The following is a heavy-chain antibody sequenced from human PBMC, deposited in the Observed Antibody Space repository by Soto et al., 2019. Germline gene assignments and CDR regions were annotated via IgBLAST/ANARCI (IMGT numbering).Heavy chain of an antibody. CDR3: ARGYDSSGLRIDY. CDR2: IYHSGST. D-gene: IGHD3-22*01. V-gene: IGHV4-4*02. Sequence: SETLSLTCAVSGGSISSSNWWSWVRQPPGKGLEWIGEIYHSGSTNYNPSLKSRVTISVDRSKNQFSLKLSSVTAADTAVYYCARGYDSSGLRIDYWGQGTLVTVSS. J-gene: IGHJ4*02. CDR1: GGSISSSNW.